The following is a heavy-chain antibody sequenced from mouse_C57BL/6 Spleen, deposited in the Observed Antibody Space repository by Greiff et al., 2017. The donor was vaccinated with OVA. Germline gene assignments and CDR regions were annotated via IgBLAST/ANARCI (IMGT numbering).Heavy chain of an antibody. CDR3: ARGGGLLRFAY. J-gene: IGHJ3*01. CDR2: ISDGGSYT. Sequence: EVKVVESGGGLVKPGGSLKLSCAASGFTFSSYAMSWVRQTPEKRLEWVATISDGGSYTYYPDNVKGRFTISRDNAKNNLYLQMSHLKSEDTAMYYCARGGGLLRFAYWGQGTLVTVSA. V-gene: IGHV5-4*03. D-gene: IGHD2-3*01. CDR1: GFTFSSYA.